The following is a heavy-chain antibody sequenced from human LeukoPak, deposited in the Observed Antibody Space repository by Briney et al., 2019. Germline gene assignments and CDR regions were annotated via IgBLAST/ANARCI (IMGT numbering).Heavy chain of an antibody. CDR1: GFTFSSYW. J-gene: IGHJ4*02. CDR2: IKQDGSEK. CDR3: AKDSNRYVD. V-gene: IGHV3-7*01. D-gene: IGHD1-14*01. Sequence: GGSLRLSCAASGFTFSSYWMSWVRQAPGKGLEWVANIKQDGSEKYYVDSVKGRFTISRDNSKNTLYLQMNSLRAEDTAVYYCAKDSNRYVDWGQGTLVTVSS.